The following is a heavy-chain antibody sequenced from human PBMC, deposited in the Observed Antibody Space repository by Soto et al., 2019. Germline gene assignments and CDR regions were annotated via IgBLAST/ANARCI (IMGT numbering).Heavy chain of an antibody. CDR3: ARSSGRFSDFAH. CDR2: INPNSGDT. Sequence: GASVKVSCKTSGYTFTAYDLHWVRQAPGQGLEWMGWINPNSGDTNYAQKFQGRVTMTRDTSISTAYMDLTRLTSDDTAVFYCARSSGRFSDFAHWGQGTLVTVSS. V-gene: IGHV1-2*02. J-gene: IGHJ4*02. CDR1: GYTFTAYD. D-gene: IGHD1-26*01.